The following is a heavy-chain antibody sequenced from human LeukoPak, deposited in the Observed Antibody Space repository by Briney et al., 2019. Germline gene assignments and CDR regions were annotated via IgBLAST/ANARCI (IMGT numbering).Heavy chain of an antibody. J-gene: IGHJ3*02. D-gene: IGHD1-26*01. Sequence: GGSLRLSCAAPGFTFDDYAMHWVRQAPGKGLEWVSGISWNGGSIGYADSVKGRFTISRDNAKNSLYLQMNSLRAEDTALYYCAKDHLSEVGAAPDDAFDIWGQGTMVTVSS. CDR3: AKDHLSEVGAAPDDAFDI. V-gene: IGHV3-9*01. CDR2: ISWNGGSI. CDR1: GFTFDDYA.